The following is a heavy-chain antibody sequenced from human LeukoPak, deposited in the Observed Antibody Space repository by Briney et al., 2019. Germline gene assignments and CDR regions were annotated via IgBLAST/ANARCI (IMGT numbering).Heavy chain of an antibody. J-gene: IGHJ5*02. Sequence: SETLSLTCAVYGGSFSGYYWSWIRQPPGKGLEWIGEINHSGSTNYNPSLKSRVTISVDTSKNQFSLKLSSVTAADTAGYYCARGVPGNSGLYGGFDPWGQGTLVTVSS. D-gene: IGHD6-19*01. CDR2: INHSGST. CDR3: ARGVPGNSGLYGGFDP. CDR1: GGSFSGYY. V-gene: IGHV4-34*01.